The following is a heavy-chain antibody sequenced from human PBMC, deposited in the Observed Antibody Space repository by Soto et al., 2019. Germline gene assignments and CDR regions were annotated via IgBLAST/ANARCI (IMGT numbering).Heavy chain of an antibody. V-gene: IGHV3-30-3*01. D-gene: IGHD1-26*01. CDR1: GFTFSSYA. Sequence: GGSLRLSCAASGFTFSSYAMHWVRQAPGKGLEWVAVISYDGSNKYYADSVKGRFTISRDNSKNTLYLQMNSLRAEDTAVYYCARDRMGSGSQLTLDYWGQGTLVTVSS. J-gene: IGHJ4*02. CDR3: ARDRMGSGSQLTLDY. CDR2: ISYDGSNK.